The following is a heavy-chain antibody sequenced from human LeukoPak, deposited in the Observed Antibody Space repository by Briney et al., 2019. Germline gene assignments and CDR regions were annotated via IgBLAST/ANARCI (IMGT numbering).Heavy chain of an antibody. CDR3: ARGVLRPYYFDL. Sequence: PAETLSLTCAVYGGSFRGYYWSCIRQPPGRGLEWIGEIHYTGATNYKPSLKSRVTISGDPSKNQVSLRVSSVTAADTAVYYCARGVLRPYYFDLWGRGTLVTVSS. CDR2: IHYTGAT. CDR1: GGSFRGYY. D-gene: IGHD6-6*01. V-gene: IGHV4-34*01. J-gene: IGHJ2*01.